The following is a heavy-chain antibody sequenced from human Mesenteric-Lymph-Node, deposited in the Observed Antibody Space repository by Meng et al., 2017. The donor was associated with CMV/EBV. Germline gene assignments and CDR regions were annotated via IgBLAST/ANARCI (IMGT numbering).Heavy chain of an antibody. CDR2: ISSSRTYV. Sequence: GESLKISCVDSAFTFSSYTMNWVRQAPGKGLEWVSSISSSRTYVHYADSVKGRFTISRDNAKNSLYLQLNTLRAEDTALYYCAREVTLFRGVFPYSSGMDVWGQGTTVTV. J-gene: IGHJ6*02. CDR1: AFTFSSYT. D-gene: IGHD3-10*01. V-gene: IGHV3-21*06. CDR3: AREVTLFRGVFPYSSGMDV.